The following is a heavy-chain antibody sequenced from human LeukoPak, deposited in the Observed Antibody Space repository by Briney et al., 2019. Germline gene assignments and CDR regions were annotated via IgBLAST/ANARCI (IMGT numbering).Heavy chain of an antibody. CDR1: GGSISSYY. CDR3: ARERSTVTFDY. V-gene: IGHV4-59*12. Sequence: SETLSLTCTVSGGSISSYYWSWIRQPPGKGLEWIGYIYYSGSTNYNPSLKSRVTISVDTSKNQFSLKLSSVTAADTAVYYCARERSTVTFDYWGQGTLVTVSS. J-gene: IGHJ4*02. CDR2: IYYSGST. D-gene: IGHD4-17*01.